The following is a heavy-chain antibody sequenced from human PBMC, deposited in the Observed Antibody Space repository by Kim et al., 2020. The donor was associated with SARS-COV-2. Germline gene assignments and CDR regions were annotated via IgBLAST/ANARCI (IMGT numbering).Heavy chain of an antibody. Sequence: SETLSLTCTVSGGSLSSSSYYWGWIRQPPGKGLEWIGTTYYSGNTYYNPSLKSRVTISVDTSKNQFSLKLGSVTAADTAVYYCARQQRYSSGWYVAFYYYCRDVWGAGTAVTVSS. D-gene: IGHD6-19*01. CDR2: TYYSGNT. V-gene: IGHV4-39*01. CDR1: GGSLSSSSYY. CDR3: ARQQRYSSGWYVAFYYYCRDV. J-gene: IGHJ6*01.